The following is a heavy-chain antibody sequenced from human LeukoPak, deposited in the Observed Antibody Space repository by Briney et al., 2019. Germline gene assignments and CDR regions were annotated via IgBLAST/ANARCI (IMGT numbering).Heavy chain of an antibody. Sequence: TPSETLSLTCTVSGGSISSYYWSWIRQPPGKGLEWIGYIYYNGSTDYNPSPKSRVTISVDTSKNQFSLKLSSVTAADTAVYYCARRGILAAFDIWGQGTMVTVSS. CDR3: ARRGILAAFDI. J-gene: IGHJ3*02. CDR2: IYYNGST. D-gene: IGHD3-3*02. V-gene: IGHV4-59*08. CDR1: GGSISSYY.